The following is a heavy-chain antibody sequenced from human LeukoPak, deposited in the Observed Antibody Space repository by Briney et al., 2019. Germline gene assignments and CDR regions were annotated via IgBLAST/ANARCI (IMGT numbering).Heavy chain of an antibody. J-gene: IGHJ4*02. Sequence: SETLSLTCAVYGGSFSSYYWSWIRQPPGKGLEWIGEINHSGGTNYNPSLKSRVAISVDTPKNQFSLKLSSVTAADTAVYYCASERRYSSGRWDYYFDYWGQGTLVTVSS. CDR3: ASERRYSSGRWDYYFDY. CDR1: GGSFSSYY. V-gene: IGHV4-34*01. D-gene: IGHD6-19*01. CDR2: INHSGGT.